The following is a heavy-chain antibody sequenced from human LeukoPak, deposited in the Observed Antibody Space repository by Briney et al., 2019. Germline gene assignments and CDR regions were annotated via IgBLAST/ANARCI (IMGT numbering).Heavy chain of an antibody. CDR2: ISTNNDNT. J-gene: IGHJ4*02. D-gene: IGHD2-8*01. CDR1: GYKFTTHG. V-gene: IGHV1-18*01. CDR3: ARDYISREDIVLMVYAIPFDY. Sequence: GASVNVSCKASGYKFTTHGISWVRQAPGQGLEWMGWISTNNDNTNRPQRFQGRITLTTDTSTSTAYMELRSLRSDDTAVYYCARDYISREDIVLMVYAIPFDYWGQGTLVTVSS.